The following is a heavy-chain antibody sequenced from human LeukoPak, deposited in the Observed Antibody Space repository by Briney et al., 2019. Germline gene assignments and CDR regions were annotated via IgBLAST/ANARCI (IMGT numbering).Heavy chain of an antibody. CDR3: ARDGGYQDGLPSTFDI. D-gene: IGHD5-24*01. CDR2: INPSGGST. Sequence: GASVKVSCKASGYTFTSYYMHWVRQAPGQGLEWMGIINPSGGSTSYAQKFQGRVTMTRDTSTSTVYMELSSLRSEDTAVYYCARDGGYQDGLPSTFDIWGQGTMVTVSS. V-gene: IGHV1-46*01. CDR1: GYTFTSYY. J-gene: IGHJ3*02.